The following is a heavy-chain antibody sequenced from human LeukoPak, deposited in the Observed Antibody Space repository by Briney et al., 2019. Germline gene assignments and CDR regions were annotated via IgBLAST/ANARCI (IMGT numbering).Heavy chain of an antibody. CDR1: GGSISSGGYY. CDR3: ARHEGAWDAFNI. CDR2: IYYSGST. J-gene: IGHJ3*02. Sequence: KPSETLSLTCTVSGGSISSGGYYWSWIRQHPGKGLEWIGYIYYSGSTYYNPSLKSRVTISVDTAKNQFSLKLSSVTAADTAVYYCARHEGAWDAFNIWGQGTMVTVSS. D-gene: IGHD3-16*01. V-gene: IGHV4-31*03.